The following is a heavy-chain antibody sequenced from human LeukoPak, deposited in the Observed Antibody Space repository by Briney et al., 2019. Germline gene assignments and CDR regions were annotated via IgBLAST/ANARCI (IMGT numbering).Heavy chain of an antibody. CDR3: ARFPGSAEYRHYYYMDV. J-gene: IGHJ6*03. CDR1: GGSISSGSYY. Sequence: SETLSLTCTVSGGSISSGSYYWSWIRQPAGKGLEWIGRIYTSGSTNYNPSLKSRVTVSVDTSKNQFSLKLSSVTAADTAVYYCARFPGSAEYRHYYYMDVWGKGTTVTVSS. V-gene: IGHV4-61*02. CDR2: IYTSGST. D-gene: IGHD2-15*01.